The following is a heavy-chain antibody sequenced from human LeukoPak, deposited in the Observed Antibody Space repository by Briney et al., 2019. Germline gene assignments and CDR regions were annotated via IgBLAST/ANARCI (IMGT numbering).Heavy chain of an antibody. CDR2: IYYSGST. CDR1: GGSISSSNYY. Sequence: SETLSLTCTVSGGSISSSNYYWGWIRQPPGKGLECIGSIYYSGSTYYNPSLKSGVTISVDTSKNQFSLKLSSVTAADTAVYYCARQSSDILTGYYRGPYYYYGMDVWGQGTTVTVSS. D-gene: IGHD3-9*01. CDR3: ARQSSDILTGYYRGPYYYYGMDV. V-gene: IGHV4-39*01. J-gene: IGHJ6*02.